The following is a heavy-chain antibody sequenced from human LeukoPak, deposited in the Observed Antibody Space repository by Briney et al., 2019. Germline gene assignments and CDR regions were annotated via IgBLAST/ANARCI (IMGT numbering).Heavy chain of an antibody. CDR2: ISGSGGRT. V-gene: IGHV3-23*01. Sequence: PGGSLRLSCAASGFTFSSYGMSWVRQAPGKGLEWVSAISGSGGRTYYADSVKGRFTISRYNSKSKLYLTMHSLRAEDTSVYYCAKHATTYYDILTGYYYFDYWGQGTLVTVSS. D-gene: IGHD3-9*01. J-gene: IGHJ4*02. CDR3: AKHATTYYDILTGYYYFDY. CDR1: GFTFSSYG.